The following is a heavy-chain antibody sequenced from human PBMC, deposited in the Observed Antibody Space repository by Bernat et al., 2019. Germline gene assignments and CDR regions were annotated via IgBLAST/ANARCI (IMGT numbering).Heavy chain of an antibody. CDR3: AKEADV. CDR2: ISYSGST. Sequence: QVQLQESGPGLVKPSETLSLTCSVFGGSISDSYWSWIRQPPGKGLEWIGSISYSGSTNYNPSLKSRVTLSMDTSKNQFSLKLTSVTAADTAMYYCAKEADVWGQGTLVSVSS. CDR1: GGSISDSY. J-gene: IGHJ4*02. V-gene: IGHV4-59*01.